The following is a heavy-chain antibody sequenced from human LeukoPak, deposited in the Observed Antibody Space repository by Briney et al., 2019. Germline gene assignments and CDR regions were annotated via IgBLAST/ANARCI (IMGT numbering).Heavy chain of an antibody. Sequence: SETLSLTCAVYGGSFSGYYWSWIRQPPGKGLEWIGEIKQSGSTNYNPSLKSRVTITVDTSKNQFSLKRNSVTAADTAIYYCARLYGSGSYYRHWGQGTLVTVSS. CDR1: GGSFSGYY. V-gene: IGHV4-34*01. CDR3: ARLYGSGSYYRH. CDR2: IKQSGST. J-gene: IGHJ4*02. D-gene: IGHD3-10*01.